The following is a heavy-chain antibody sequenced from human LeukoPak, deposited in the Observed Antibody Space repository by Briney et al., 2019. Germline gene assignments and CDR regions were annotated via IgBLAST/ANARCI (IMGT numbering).Heavy chain of an antibody. CDR2: ISGYNDNT. CDR3: ARDKGLWFGELLSASDY. Sequence: ASVKVSCKASGYTFTSYGISWVRQAPGQGLEWMGWISGYNDNTNYAQKLQGRVTMTTDTSTSTAYMELRSLRSDDTAVYYCARDKGLWFGELLSASDYWGREPWSPSPQ. J-gene: IGHJ4*02. D-gene: IGHD3-10*01. V-gene: IGHV1-18*01. CDR1: GYTFTSYG.